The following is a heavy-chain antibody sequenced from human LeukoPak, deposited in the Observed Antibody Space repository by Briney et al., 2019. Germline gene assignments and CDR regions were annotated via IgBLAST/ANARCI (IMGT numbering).Heavy chain of an antibody. CDR1: GFIFSNYG. J-gene: IGHJ3*02. V-gene: IGHV3-33*01. Sequence: QPGRSLRVSCASAGFIFSNYGMHGVRQAPGKGLEWVAVIWYDGSNKYYADSVKGRFTISRDNSKNTVYLQMNSMRAEDTAVYYCARGLRNTDTFDIWGQGTMVTVSS. CDR3: ARGLRNTDTFDI. CDR2: IWYDGSNK.